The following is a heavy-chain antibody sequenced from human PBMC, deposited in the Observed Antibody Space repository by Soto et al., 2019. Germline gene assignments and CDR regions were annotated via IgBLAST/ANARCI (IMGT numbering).Heavy chain of an antibody. Sequence: QVQLVQSGAEVRKPGSSVTVSCKASGGTFSNYAISWVRQAPGQGLEWMGGIITIVGTGRYAQKFQGRVTITANEPTTTAYMELSSLRFEDTAVYYCARVVILVPTASTNYCSHMDVWGPGTTVTVSS. CDR1: GGTFSNYA. D-gene: IGHD2-2*01. V-gene: IGHV1-69*01. CDR2: IITIVGTG. CDR3: ARVVILVPTASTNYCSHMDV. J-gene: IGHJ6*02.